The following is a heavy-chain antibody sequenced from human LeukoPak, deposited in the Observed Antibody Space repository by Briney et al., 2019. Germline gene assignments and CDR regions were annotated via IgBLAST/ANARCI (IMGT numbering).Heavy chain of an antibody. J-gene: IGHJ4*02. CDR1: GYTFSSYG. V-gene: IGHV1-18*01. D-gene: IGHD5-12*01. CDR3: AISSLGTITGGPFVY. Sequence: ASVKVSCKASGYTFSSYGIAWLRQAPGQGLEWMGWISGYNGNTNYAQKLQGRVSMTTDTSTTTAYMELRNLTSDDTALYYCAISSLGTITGGPFVYWGQGTRVSVSS. CDR2: ISGYNGNT.